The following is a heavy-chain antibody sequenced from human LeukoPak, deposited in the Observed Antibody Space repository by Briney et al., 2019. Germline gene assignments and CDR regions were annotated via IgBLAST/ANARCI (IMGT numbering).Heavy chain of an antibody. Sequence: GGSLRLSCAASGFTFSSYAMYWVRQAPGKGLEWVAFISYDGSNKYYADSVKGRFTISGDNSKNTLYLQMDSLRAEDTAVYYCARDRWQLVHLFDYWGQGTLVTVSS. V-gene: IGHV3-30*04. CDR3: ARDRWQLVHLFDY. CDR2: ISYDGSNK. J-gene: IGHJ4*02. CDR1: GFTFSSYA. D-gene: IGHD6-13*01.